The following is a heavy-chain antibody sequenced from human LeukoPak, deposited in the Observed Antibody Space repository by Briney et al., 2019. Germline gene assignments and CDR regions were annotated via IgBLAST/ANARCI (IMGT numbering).Heavy chain of an antibody. J-gene: IGHJ4*02. CDR3: ARGSDYGDYRPFDY. CDR1: GGSISSYY. V-gene: IGHV4-59*01. Sequence: SETLSLTCTVSGGSISSYYWSWIRQPPGKGLEWIGYIYYSGSTNYNPSLKSRVTISVDTSKNQFPLKLSSVTAADAAVYCCARGSDYGDYRPFDYWGQGTLVTVSS. D-gene: IGHD4-17*01. CDR2: IYYSGST.